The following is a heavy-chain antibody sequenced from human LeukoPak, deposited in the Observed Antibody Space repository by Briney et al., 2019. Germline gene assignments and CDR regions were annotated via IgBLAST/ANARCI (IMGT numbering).Heavy chain of an antibody. CDR2: ITSGASVI. D-gene: IGHD3-10*01. J-gene: IGHJ4*02. Sequence: GRSLRLSCVASGFTFETHHMNWVRQAPGKGLEWLSGITSGASVIYYADSVKGRFTISRDDAMNSVFLQMSGLTVDDTAVYYCARKRLADLGDDTSFGGTPFDSWGQGTLVIVSS. V-gene: IGHV3-48*03. CDR3: ARKRLADLGDDTSFGGTPFDS. CDR1: GFTFETHH.